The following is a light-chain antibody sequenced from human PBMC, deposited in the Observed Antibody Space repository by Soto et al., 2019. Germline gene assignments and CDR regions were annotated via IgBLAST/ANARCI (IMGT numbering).Light chain of an antibody. CDR2: SAS. Sequence: DIVMTQSPDSLAVSLGERATINCKSSQSVLYSSNNKNYLAWYQQRPGQPPKLLIYSASTRESGVPDRFSGSGSGTDITLTITSLQAEDVAVYYCQQYESTPPTFGQGTKLEIK. J-gene: IGKJ2*01. V-gene: IGKV4-1*01. CDR1: QSVLYSSNNKNY. CDR3: QQYESTPPT.